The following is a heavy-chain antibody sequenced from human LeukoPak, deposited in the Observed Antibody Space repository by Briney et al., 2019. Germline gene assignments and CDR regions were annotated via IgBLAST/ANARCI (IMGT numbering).Heavy chain of an antibody. J-gene: IGHJ6*03. CDR1: GLIFNRYG. CDR3: AKDGGLHLYYYYNYMDI. CDR2: IRYDGSYE. Sequence: GWAVRLSCVACGLIFNRYGVHWVRQAPGKGVEGVAFIRYDGSYEYYADSVKGGFTISRDNSKTTLYLQMNSLRSEDTAVYYCAKDGGLHLYYYYNYMDIWGKGTTVTVSS. D-gene: IGHD5-24*01. V-gene: IGHV3-30*02.